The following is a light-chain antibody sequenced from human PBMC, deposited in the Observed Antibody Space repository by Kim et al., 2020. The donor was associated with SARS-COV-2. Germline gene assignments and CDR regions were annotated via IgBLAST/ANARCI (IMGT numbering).Light chain of an antibody. CDR2: DAS. V-gene: IGKV1-33*01. CDR1: QDISNY. J-gene: IGKJ5*01. Sequence: DIQMTQSPSSLSASVGDRVTITCQASQDISNYLNWYQQKPGKAPKLLIYDASNLETGVPSRFSGSGSGTDFTFTISSLQPEDIATYYCQQYGNPPITFGQGTQVEIK. CDR3: QQYGNPPIT.